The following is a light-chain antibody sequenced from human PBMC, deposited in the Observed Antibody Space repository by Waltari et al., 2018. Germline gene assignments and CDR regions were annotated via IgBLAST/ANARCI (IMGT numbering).Light chain of an antibody. J-gene: IGKJ1*01. CDR1: QRHLHSNVYNY. V-gene: IGKV2-28*01. CDR2: LGS. Sequence: DIAVTQSPLSLPVAPGEPAPFHCRSSQRHLHSNVYNYLDWYLQKPGQSPQLLIYLGSNRASGVPDRFSGSRSGTDFTLKISRVEAEDVGVYYCMQSLRALWTFGQGTKVEIK. CDR3: MQSLRALWT.